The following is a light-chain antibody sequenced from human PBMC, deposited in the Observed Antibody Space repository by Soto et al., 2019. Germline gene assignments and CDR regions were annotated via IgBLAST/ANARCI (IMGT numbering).Light chain of an antibody. J-gene: IGLJ2*01. CDR1: SSNIGSNY. CDR3: AAWDDSLSGRV. V-gene: IGLV1-47*01. Sequence: QSVLTQPPSASGTPGQRVTISCPGSSSNIGSNYVYCYQQLPGTAPKLLIYRNNQRPSGVPDRFSGSKSGTSASLAISGLRSEDEADYYCAAWDDSLSGRVFGGGTKLTVL. CDR2: RNN.